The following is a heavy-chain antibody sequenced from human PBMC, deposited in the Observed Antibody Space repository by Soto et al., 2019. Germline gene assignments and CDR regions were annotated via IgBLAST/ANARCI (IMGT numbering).Heavy chain of an antibody. CDR3: ARNSGHYYRSDAFDK. Sequence: QVQLVQSGAEVKKPGASVKVSCKASGYTFTASYMHWVRQAPGQGLEWMGIIDPSGGSTSYSQKFQGRVTMTRDTSTSTVYIELNSLRSEDTGVFFCARNSGHYYRSDAFDKWGQGTMVTVSS. CDR2: IDPSGGST. J-gene: IGHJ3*02. V-gene: IGHV1-46*01. CDR1: GYTFTASY. D-gene: IGHD1-26*01.